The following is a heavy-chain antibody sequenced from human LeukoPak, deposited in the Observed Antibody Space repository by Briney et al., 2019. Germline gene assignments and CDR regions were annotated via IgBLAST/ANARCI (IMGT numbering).Heavy chain of an antibody. D-gene: IGHD2-2*01. V-gene: IGHV3-30*18. CDR1: GFTFSSYG. J-gene: IGHJ4*02. Sequence: GRSLRLSCAASGFTFSSYGMHWVRQAPGKGLEWVAVISYDGSNKYYADSVKGRFTISRDNSKNTLYLQMNSLRAEDTAVYYCAKDRGYCSSTSCSIFDYWGQGTLVTVSS. CDR2: ISYDGSNK. CDR3: AKDRGYCSSTSCSIFDY.